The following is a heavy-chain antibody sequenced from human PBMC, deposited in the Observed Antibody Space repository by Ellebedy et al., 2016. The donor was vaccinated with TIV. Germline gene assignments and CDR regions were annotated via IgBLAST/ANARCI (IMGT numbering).Heavy chain of an antibody. J-gene: IGHJ4*02. CDR2: FSGSGYT. D-gene: IGHD7-27*01. V-gene: IGHV3-23*01. CDR1: GFTFSSNG. Sequence: GESLKISCVASGFTFSSNGLSWVRQAPGKGLEWVSGFSGSGYTYYADSVKGRFTISRDNSKSTLFLQMNSLRVEDTALYYCTKRAENWGFFDYWGQGARVTVSS. CDR3: TKRAENWGFFDY.